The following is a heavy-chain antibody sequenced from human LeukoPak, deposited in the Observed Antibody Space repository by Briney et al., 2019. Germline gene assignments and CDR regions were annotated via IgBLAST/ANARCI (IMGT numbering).Heavy chain of an antibody. Sequence: ASVKVSCKASGYTFTGYYMHWVRQPPAQGLEWMGWINPNSGGTNYAQKFQGRVTMTRDTSINTAYMELSRVRSDDTAVYYCARGLSFLWFRELLSNGTKFLKANWFDPWGQGTLVTVSS. J-gene: IGHJ5*02. CDR1: GYTFTGYY. CDR2: INPNSGGT. CDR3: ARGLSFLWFRELLSNGTKFLKANWFDP. D-gene: IGHD3-10*01. V-gene: IGHV1-2*02.